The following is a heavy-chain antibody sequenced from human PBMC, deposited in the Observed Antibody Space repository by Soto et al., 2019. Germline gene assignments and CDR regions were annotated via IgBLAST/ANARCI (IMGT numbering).Heavy chain of an antibody. CDR3: ARPSSVGYGDYYYGMDV. D-gene: IGHD4-17*01. CDR2: IYYSGST. CDR1: GGSISSSSYY. V-gene: IGHV4-39*01. J-gene: IGHJ6*04. Sequence: SETLYLTCTVSGGSISSSSYYWGWIRQPPGKGLEWIGSIYYSGSTYYNPSLKSRVTISVDTSKNQFSLKLSSVTAADTAVYYCARPSSVGYGDYYYGMDVWGKGTTVT.